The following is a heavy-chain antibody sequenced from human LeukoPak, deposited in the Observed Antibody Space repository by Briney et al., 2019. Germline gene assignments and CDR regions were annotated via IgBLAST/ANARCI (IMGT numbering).Heavy chain of an antibody. CDR1: GYTFTSYG. V-gene: IGHV1-18*01. J-gene: IGHJ3*02. CDR2: ISAYNGNT. CDR3: ARDMDAWDTAMVTPAFDI. D-gene: IGHD5-18*01. Sequence: ASVKVSCKASGYTFTSYGISWVRQAPGQGLEWMGWISAYNGNTNYAQKLQGRVTMTTDTSTSTAYMELRSLRSDDTAVYYCARDMDAWDTAMVTPAFDIWGQGTMVTVSS.